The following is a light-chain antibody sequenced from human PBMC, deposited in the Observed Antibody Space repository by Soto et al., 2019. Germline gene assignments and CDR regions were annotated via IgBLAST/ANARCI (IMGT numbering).Light chain of an antibody. CDR1: QGISSY. Sequence: DIQLTQSPSFLSASVGDRVTITCRASQGISSYLAWYHQKPGKAPKLLIYAASTLQSGVLSRFSGSGSGTEFTRTISSLQPEHFAPYYCQQLNSYPITFGHGTRLEIK. J-gene: IGKJ5*01. CDR2: AAS. CDR3: QQLNSYPIT. V-gene: IGKV1-9*01.